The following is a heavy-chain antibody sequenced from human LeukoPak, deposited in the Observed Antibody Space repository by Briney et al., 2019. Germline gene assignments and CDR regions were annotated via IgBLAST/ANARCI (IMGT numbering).Heavy chain of an antibody. D-gene: IGHD2-21*02. V-gene: IGHV3-23*01. CDR2: ISSSGGST. Sequence: GGSLRLSCAASGFNFTNYAMNWVRQAPGRGLEWVSVISSSGGSTYYAGSVKGRFTISRDNSKSTLYLQMNSLRAEDTAIYYCAKDGPTAIPSWFDTWGQGTLVTVSS. CDR3: AKDGPTAIPSWFDT. J-gene: IGHJ5*02. CDR1: GFNFTNYA.